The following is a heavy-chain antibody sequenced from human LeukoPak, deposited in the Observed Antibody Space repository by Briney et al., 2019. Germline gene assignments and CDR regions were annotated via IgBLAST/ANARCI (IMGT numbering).Heavy chain of an antibody. CDR2: ISSSSSYI. V-gene: IGHV3-21*01. J-gene: IGHJ4*02. CDR1: GFTFSSYS. D-gene: IGHD5-24*01. CDR3: ARDGEMPTIYFDY. Sequence: GGSLRLSCAASGFTFSSYSMNWVRQAPGKGLEWVSSISSSSSYIYYADSVKGRFTISRDNAKNSLFLQMNSLRAEDSAVYYCARDGEMPTIYFDYWGQGTLVTVSS.